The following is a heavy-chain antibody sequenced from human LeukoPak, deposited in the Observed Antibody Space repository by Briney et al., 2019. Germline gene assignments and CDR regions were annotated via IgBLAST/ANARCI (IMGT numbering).Heavy chain of an antibody. D-gene: IGHD2-15*01. Sequence: SETLSLTCTVSGGSISNYYWSWIRQTPGKGLEWIGYIYYSGSTNYNPSLKSRVTMSLDTSKNQFSLKLSSVTAADTAVYFCARRPVVVTATQYDAFDIWGQGTMVTVSS. CDR2: IYYSGST. CDR1: GGSISNYY. CDR3: ARRPVVVTATQYDAFDI. V-gene: IGHV4-59*08. J-gene: IGHJ3*02.